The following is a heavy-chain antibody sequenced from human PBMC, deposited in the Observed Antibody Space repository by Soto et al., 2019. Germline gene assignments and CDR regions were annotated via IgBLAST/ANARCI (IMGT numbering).Heavy chain of an antibody. V-gene: IGHV1-3*01. D-gene: IGHD2-15*01. J-gene: IGHJ5*02. CDR1: GYTFTSYA. Sequence: GASVKVSCKASGYTFTSYAMHWVRQAPGQRLEWMGWINAGNGNTKYSQKFQGRVTITRDTSASTAYMELSSLRSEDTAVYYCARGRIHRHNWFDPWGQGTLVTVSS. CDR2: INAGNGNT. CDR3: ARGRIHRHNWFDP.